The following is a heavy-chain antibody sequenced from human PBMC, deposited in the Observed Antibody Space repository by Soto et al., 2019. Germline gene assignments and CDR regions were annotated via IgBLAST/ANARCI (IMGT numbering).Heavy chain of an antibody. D-gene: IGHD3-10*01. V-gene: IGHV4-61*01. CDR2: IFSNGRT. CDR3: ARGGDNSPWYYSL. Sequence: SETLSLTCAVSGCSISTGFNWGWIRQPPGKGLEWIGYIFSNGRTNYNPSLETRVAMSVDTSKNQLSLKLRSVAAADTAVYYCARGGDNSPWYYSLWGQGTLVTVSS. CDR1: GCSISTGFN. J-gene: IGHJ4*02.